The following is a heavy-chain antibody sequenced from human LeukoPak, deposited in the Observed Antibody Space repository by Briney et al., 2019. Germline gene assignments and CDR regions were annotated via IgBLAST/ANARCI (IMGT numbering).Heavy chain of an antibody. CDR2: ISGSGGST. V-gene: IGHV3-23*01. D-gene: IGHD3-22*01. J-gene: IGHJ4*02. CDR3: AKFGVSHDSSGLVSDY. Sequence: QPGGSLRLSCAASGFTFSSYAMSWVRQAPGKGLEWVSAISGSGGSTYYADSVKGRFTISRDNSKNTLYLQMNSLRAEDTAVYYCAKFGVSHDSSGLVSDYWGQGTLVTVSS. CDR1: GFTFSSYA.